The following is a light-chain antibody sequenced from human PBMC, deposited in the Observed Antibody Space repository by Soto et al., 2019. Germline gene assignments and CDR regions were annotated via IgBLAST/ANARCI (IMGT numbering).Light chain of an antibody. CDR2: DVT. J-gene: IGLJ1*01. Sequence: SVLTQPASVSGSPGQSITISCTGTSSDVGGYNSVSWYQQHPGKAPKLILYDVTDRPSGVSYRFSGSKSGNTASLTISGLQAADEADYFCSSFTSSMTNVFGSGTKAPS. V-gene: IGLV2-14*01. CDR3: SSFTSSMTNV. CDR1: SSDVGGYNS.